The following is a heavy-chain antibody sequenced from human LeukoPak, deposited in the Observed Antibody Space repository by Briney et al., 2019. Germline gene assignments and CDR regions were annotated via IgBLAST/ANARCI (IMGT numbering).Heavy chain of an antibody. V-gene: IGHV3-11*06. Sequence: NSGGSLGLSCAASGFTFSDYYMSWIRQAPGKGLEWVSYISSSSSYTNYADSVKGRFTISRDNAKNSLYLQMNSLRAEDTAVYYRTRGVATKPIDYWGQGTLVTVSS. CDR3: TRGVATKPIDY. CDR2: ISSSSSYT. J-gene: IGHJ4*02. D-gene: IGHD5-12*01. CDR1: GFTFSDYY.